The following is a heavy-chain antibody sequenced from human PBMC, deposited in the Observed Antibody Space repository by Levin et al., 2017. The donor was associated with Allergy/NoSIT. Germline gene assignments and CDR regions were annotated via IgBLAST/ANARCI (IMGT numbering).Heavy chain of an antibody. J-gene: IGHJ5*02. CDR2: INGDGSST. V-gene: IGHV3-74*01. D-gene: IGHD5-12*01. CDR3: VRDWGGYTCDT. Sequence: GESLKISCAASGFIFSRYWMHWVRHAPGKGLVWVSRINGDGSSTSYADSVKGRFTISRDNAKNTMFVQMSSLSAEDPALYYCVRDWGGYTCDTWGQGILVTVSS. CDR1: GFIFSRYW.